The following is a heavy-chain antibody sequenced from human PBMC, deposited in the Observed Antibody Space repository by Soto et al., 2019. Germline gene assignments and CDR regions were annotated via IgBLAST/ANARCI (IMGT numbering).Heavy chain of an antibody. CDR2: INPNNGDT. V-gene: IGHV1-2*02. CDR3: ASIVFYSNDLDS. Sequence: ASVMLSCKASGDTLTNSYLHWVRQAPGQGLEWLGWINPNNGDTNYAQKFRGRVTMTRDTSNNTVYMELTRLTSDDTAVYFCASIVFYSNDLDSWGQGTLVTVSS. D-gene: IGHD3-22*01. CDR1: GDTLTNSY. J-gene: IGHJ4*02.